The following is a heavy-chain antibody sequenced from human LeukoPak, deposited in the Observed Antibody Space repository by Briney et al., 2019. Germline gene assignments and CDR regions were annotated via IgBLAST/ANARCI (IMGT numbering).Heavy chain of an antibody. V-gene: IGHV1-69*05. D-gene: IGHD3-22*01. Sequence: GASVKVSCKASGGTFSSSAISWVRQAPGQGLEWMGGIIPIFGTANYAQKFQGRVTITTDESTSTAYMELSSLRSEDTAVYYCASYYDSSGYYGTRAVFDYWGQGTLVTVSS. CDR1: GGTFSSSA. CDR2: IIPIFGTA. J-gene: IGHJ4*02. CDR3: ASYYDSSGYYGTRAVFDY.